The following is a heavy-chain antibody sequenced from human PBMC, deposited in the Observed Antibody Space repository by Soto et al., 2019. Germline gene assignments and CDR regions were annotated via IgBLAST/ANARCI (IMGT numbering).Heavy chain of an antibody. Sequence: GASVKVSCKVSGYTHTELSMHWVRQAPGKGLEWMGGFDPEDGETIYAQKFQGRVTMTEDTSTDTAYMELSSLRSEDTAVYYCATDGGYDYIWGSYHIWGQGTLVTVSS. J-gene: IGHJ4*02. CDR2: FDPEDGET. CDR1: GYTHTELS. D-gene: IGHD3-16*02. CDR3: ATDGGYDYIWGSYHI. V-gene: IGHV1-24*01.